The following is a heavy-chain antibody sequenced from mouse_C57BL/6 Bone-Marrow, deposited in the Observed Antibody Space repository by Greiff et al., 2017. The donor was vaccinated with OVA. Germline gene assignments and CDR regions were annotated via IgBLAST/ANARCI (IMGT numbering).Heavy chain of an antibody. D-gene: IGHD1-1*01. J-gene: IGHJ1*03. CDR1: GYAFSSYW. V-gene: IGHV1-80*01. Sequence: LEESGAELVKPGASVKISCKASGYAFSSYWMNWVKQRPGKGLEWIGQIYPGDGDTNYNGKFKGKATLTADKSSSTAYMQLSSLTSEDSAVYFCARSGDYGSSSWYFDVWGTGTTVTVSS. CDR2: IYPGDGDT. CDR3: ARSGDYGSSSWYFDV.